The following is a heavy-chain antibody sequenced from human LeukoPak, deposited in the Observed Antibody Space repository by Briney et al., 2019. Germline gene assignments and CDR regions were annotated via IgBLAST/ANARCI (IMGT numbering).Heavy chain of an antibody. CDR3: ARHYYYGSSGYPPQGSFDN. Sequence: PGGSLRLSCAASGFTFSSYAMHWVRQAPGKGLEWVAVISYDGSNKYYADSVKGRFTISRDNSKNTLYLQMNSLRAEDTAVYSCARHYYYGSSGYPPQGSFDNWGQGTMVTVSS. J-gene: IGHJ3*02. CDR2: ISYDGSNK. V-gene: IGHV3-30*04. CDR1: GFTFSSYA. D-gene: IGHD3-22*01.